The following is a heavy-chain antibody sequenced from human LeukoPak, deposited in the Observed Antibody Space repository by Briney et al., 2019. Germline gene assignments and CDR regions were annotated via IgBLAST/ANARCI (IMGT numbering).Heavy chain of an antibody. CDR1: GGSISSYY. D-gene: IGHD3-22*01. Sequence: SETLSLTCTVSGGSISSYYWSWIRQPAGKGLEVIGRIYTSGSTNYNPSLKSRVTMSVDMSKNQFSLKLSSVTAADTAVYYCARGSHSGDYDRLDYWGQGTLVTVSS. V-gene: IGHV4-4*07. CDR2: IYTSGST. CDR3: ARGSHSGDYDRLDY. J-gene: IGHJ4*02.